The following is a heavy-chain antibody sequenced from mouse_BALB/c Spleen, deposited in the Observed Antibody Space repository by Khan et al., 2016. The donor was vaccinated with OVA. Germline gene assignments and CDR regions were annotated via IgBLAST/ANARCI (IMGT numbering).Heavy chain of an antibody. CDR1: GYSITSGYG. CDR2: ISYSGST. Sequence: EVQLVESGPGLVKPSQSLSLTCTVTGYSITSGYGWNWIRQFPGNKLEWLGYISYSGSTNDNPSLKSRISITRDTSKNQFFLQLNSVTTEDTATYYCARTARIKYWGQGTTLTVSS. CDR3: ARTARIKY. V-gene: IGHV3-2*02. D-gene: IGHD1-2*01. J-gene: IGHJ2*01.